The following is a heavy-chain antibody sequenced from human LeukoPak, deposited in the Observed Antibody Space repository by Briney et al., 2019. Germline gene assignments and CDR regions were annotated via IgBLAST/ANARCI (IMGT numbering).Heavy chain of an antibody. J-gene: IGHJ4*02. Sequence: ASVKVSCKGSGYTFTGNYMHWVRQAPGQGLEWMGWINPNSGATNYAQKFQGRVTMTRDTSISTAYMELSSLRSEDTAVYYCAGRGYCSSTSCHTPFFDYWGQGTLVTVSS. V-gene: IGHV1-2*02. CDR3: AGRGYCSSTSCHTPFFDY. CDR1: GYTFTGNY. CDR2: INPNSGAT. D-gene: IGHD2-2*01.